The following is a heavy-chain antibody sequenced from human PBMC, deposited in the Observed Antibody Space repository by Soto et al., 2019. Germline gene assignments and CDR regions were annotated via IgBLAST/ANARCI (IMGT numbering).Heavy chain of an antibody. CDR1: GGSISSGGYS. D-gene: IGHD2-2*01. Sequence: PSVTLSLTCAVSGGSISSGGYSWSWIRQPPGKGLEWIGYMYHSGSTYYNPSLKSRVTISIDRSKNQFSLKLSSVTAADTAVYYRARVPAYWGQGILVPVSS. CDR2: MYHSGST. V-gene: IGHV4-30-2*01. CDR3: ARVPAY. J-gene: IGHJ4*02.